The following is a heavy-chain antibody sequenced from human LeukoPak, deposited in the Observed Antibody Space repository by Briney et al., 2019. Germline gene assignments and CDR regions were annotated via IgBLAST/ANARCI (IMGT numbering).Heavy chain of an antibody. CDR3: AKCYAYYDSSGDFDY. CDR2: ISWNSGSI. J-gene: IGHJ4*02. Sequence: GRSLRLSCAASGFTFDDYAMHWVRQAPGKGLEWVSGISWNSGSICYADSVKGRFTISRDNSKNTLYLQMNRLRAEDTAVYYCAKCYAYYDSSGDFDYWGQGTLVTVSS. D-gene: IGHD3-22*01. V-gene: IGHV3-9*01. CDR1: GFTFDDYA.